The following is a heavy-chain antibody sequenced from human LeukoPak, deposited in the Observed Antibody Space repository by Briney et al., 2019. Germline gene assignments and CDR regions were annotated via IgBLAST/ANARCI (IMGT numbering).Heavy chain of an antibody. CDR3: ARDRGSGYFDY. V-gene: IGHV3-33*01. CDR1: GFTFSSYG. Sequence: GGSLRLSCAASGFTFSSYGMHWVRQAPGKGLEWVAVIWYDGSNKYYADSVKDRFTISRDNSKNTLYLQMNSLRAEDTAVYYCARDRGSGYFDYWGQGTLVTVSS. CDR2: IWYDGSNK. D-gene: IGHD3-10*01. J-gene: IGHJ4*02.